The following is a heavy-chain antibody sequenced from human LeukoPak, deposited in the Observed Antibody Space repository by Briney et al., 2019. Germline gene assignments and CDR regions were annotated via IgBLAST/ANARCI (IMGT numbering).Heavy chain of an antibody. CDR1: GGSISSYY. Sequence: KPSETLSLTCTVSGGSISSYYWSWIRQPPGQGLEWIGYIYYSGSTNYNPSLKSRVTISVDTSKNQFSLKLSSVTAADTAVYYCARDLGSGWSGVWGQGTLVTVSS. J-gene: IGHJ4*02. V-gene: IGHV4-59*01. D-gene: IGHD6-19*01. CDR2: IYYSGST. CDR3: ARDLGSGWSGV.